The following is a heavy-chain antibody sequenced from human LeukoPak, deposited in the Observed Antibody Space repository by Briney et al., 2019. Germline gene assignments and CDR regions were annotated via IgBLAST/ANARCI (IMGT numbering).Heavy chain of an antibody. D-gene: IGHD3-10*01. J-gene: IGHJ4*02. V-gene: IGHV3-23*01. CDR1: GFTFSSYA. Sequence: PGGSLRLSCAASGFTFSSYAMSWVRQAPGKGLEWVSAISGSGGSIYYADSVKGRFTISRDNSKNTLYLQMNSLRAEDTAVYYCARVWGAILSPVDYWGQGTLVTVSS. CDR3: ARVWGAILSPVDY. CDR2: ISGSGGSI.